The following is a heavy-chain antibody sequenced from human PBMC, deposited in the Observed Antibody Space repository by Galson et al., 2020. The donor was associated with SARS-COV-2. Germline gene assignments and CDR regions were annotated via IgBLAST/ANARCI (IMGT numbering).Heavy chain of an antibody. CDR3: VRLARAYYYFMDV. Sequence: GGSLRLSCAVSGFTFSSYEMNWVRQAPGKGLEWVSYISSTGSITHYADSVKGRFTISRDNAKSSLYLQMNSLRAEDTALYYCVRLARAYYYFMDVWGKGTTVTVSS. D-gene: IGHD5-12*01. V-gene: IGHV3-48*03. J-gene: IGHJ6*03. CDR1: GFTFSSYE. CDR2: ISSTGSIT.